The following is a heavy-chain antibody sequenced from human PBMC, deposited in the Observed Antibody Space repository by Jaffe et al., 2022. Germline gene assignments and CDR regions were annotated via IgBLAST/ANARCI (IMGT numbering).Heavy chain of an antibody. CDR1: GYSISSGYY. D-gene: IGHD1-1*01. CDR3: ASRQQVDY. CDR2: IYHSGST. Sequence: QVQLQESGPGLVKPSETLSLTCAVSGYSISSGYYWGWIRQPPGKGLEWIGSIYHSGSTYYNPSLKSRVTISVDTSKNQFSLKLSSVTAADTAVYYCASRQQVDYWGQGTLVTVSS. J-gene: IGHJ4*02. V-gene: IGHV4-38-2*01.